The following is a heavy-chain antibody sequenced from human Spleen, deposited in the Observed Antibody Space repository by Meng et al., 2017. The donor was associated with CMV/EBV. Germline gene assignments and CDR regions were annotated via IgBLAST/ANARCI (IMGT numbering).Heavy chain of an antibody. J-gene: IGHJ4*02. D-gene: IGHD3-10*01. Sequence: ASGVTFSSYSMNWVRQAPGKGLEWVSSISSSSSYIYYADSVKGRFTISRDNAKNSLYLQMNSLRAEDTAVYYCARDVTMVRGVPDYWGQGTLVTVSS. V-gene: IGHV3-21*01. CDR1: GVTFSSYS. CDR3: ARDVTMVRGVPDY. CDR2: ISSSSSYI.